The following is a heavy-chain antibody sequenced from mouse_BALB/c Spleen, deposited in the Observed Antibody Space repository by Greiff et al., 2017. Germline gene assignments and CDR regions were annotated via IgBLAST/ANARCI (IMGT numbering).Heavy chain of an antibody. CDR2: IWGDGST. D-gene: IGHD1-2*01. CDR1: GFSLTGYG. J-gene: IGHJ4*01. V-gene: IGHV2-6-7*01. Sequence: VQLKESGPGLVAPSQSLSITCTVSGFSLTGYGVNWVRQPPGKGLEWLGMIWGDGSTDYNSALKSRLSISKDNSKSQVFLKMNSLQTDDTARYYCARGGYGIPYAMDYWGQGTSVTVSS. CDR3: ARGGYGIPYAMDY.